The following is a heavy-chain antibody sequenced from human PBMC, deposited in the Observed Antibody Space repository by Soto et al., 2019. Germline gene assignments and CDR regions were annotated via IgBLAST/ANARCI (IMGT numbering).Heavy chain of an antibody. CDR2: ISYDGSKK. J-gene: IGHJ4*02. CDR3: ARAYCGGDCSLDY. CDR1: GFTFSSYG. V-gene: IGHV3-30*03. D-gene: IGHD2-21*02. Sequence: GGSLILSWAASGFTFSSYGMHWVRQAPGKGLEWVAVISYDGSKKYYADSVKGRFTISRDNSKNTLYLQMNSLRAEDTALYYCARAYCGGDCSLDYWGQGTRVTFS.